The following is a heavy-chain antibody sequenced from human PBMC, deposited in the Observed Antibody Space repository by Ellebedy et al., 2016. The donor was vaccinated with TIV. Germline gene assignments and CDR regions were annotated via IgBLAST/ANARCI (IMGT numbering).Heavy chain of an antibody. D-gene: IGHD6-19*01. CDR2: IYYSGST. J-gene: IGHJ4*02. CDR1: GGSISSSSYY. Sequence: SETLSLXXTVSGGSISSSSYYWGWIRQPPGKGLEWIGSIYYSGSTYYNPSLKSRVTISVDTSKNQFSLKLSSVTAADTAVYYCARLRQWLDPFDYWGQGTLVTVSS. V-gene: IGHV4-39*01. CDR3: ARLRQWLDPFDY.